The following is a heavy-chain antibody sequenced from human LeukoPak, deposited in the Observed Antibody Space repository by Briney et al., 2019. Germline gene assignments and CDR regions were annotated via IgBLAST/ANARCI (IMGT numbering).Heavy chain of an antibody. CDR3: ARAGSGLVARL. CDR2: IKPNNGDT. V-gene: IGHV1-2*02. CDR1: GYTFTGYY. D-gene: IGHD6-6*01. Sequence: ASVKVSCKASGYTFTGYYIHWVRQAPGQGLEWMGCIKPNNGDTNSAQNFQGRVTLTRDTSISTAYMELSSLRPDDTAVYFCARAGSGLVARLWGQGTRVTVSS. J-gene: IGHJ4*02.